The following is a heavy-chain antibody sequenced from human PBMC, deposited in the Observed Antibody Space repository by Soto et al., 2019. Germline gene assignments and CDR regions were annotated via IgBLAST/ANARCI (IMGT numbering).Heavy chain of an antibody. V-gene: IGHV1-18*01. D-gene: IGHD2-2*03. CDR1: GYTFTSYG. CDR3: ARVDIVVVPAAVYYYYYGMDV. Sequence: ASVKVSCKASGYTFTSYGISWVRQAPGQELEWMGWISAYNGNTNYAQKLKGRVTMTTDTSTSTAYMELRSLRSDDTAVYYCARVDIVVVPAAVYYYYYGMDVWGQGTTVTVSS. CDR2: ISAYNGNT. J-gene: IGHJ6*02.